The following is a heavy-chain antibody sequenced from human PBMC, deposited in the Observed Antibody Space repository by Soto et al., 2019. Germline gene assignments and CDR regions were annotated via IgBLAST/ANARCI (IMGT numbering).Heavy chain of an antibody. CDR3: AGTSSLQWYYMDV. V-gene: IGHV6-1*01. D-gene: IGHD1-7*01. Sequence: PSQTLSLTCVIPGDSVSSNSAAWNWIRQSPSRGLEWLGRTYYRSRWYNDYAVSVRSRITVNADTFKNKFSLHLNSVTPEDTAVYYYAGTSSLQWYYMDVWDKGTTVTVSS. CDR2: TYYRSRWYN. CDR1: GDSVSSNSAA. J-gene: IGHJ6*03.